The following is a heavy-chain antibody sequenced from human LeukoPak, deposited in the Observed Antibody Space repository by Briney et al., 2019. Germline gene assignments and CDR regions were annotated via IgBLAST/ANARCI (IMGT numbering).Heavy chain of an antibody. J-gene: IGHJ4*02. Sequence: PSETLSLTCTVSDGSISSYYWSWIRQPPGKGLEWIASINYSGSTYYNPSLKSRVTISVDTSENQFSLKLSSVTAADTAVYYCARYVVYGSGKYYFDYWGQGTLVTVSS. D-gene: IGHD3-10*01. CDR2: INYSGST. CDR3: ARYVVYGSGKYYFDY. V-gene: IGHV4-59*04. CDR1: DGSISSYY.